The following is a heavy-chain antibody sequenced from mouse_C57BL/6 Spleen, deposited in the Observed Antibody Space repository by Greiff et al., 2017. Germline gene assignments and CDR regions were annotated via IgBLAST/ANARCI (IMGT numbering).Heavy chain of an antibody. CDR2: ISYDGSN. Sequence: EVQLQQSGPGLVKPSQSLSLTCSVTGYSITSGYYWNWIRQFPGNKLEWMGYISYDGSNNYNPSLKNRISITRDTSKNQFFLKLNSVTTEDTATYYCARDPGYYGSSSYAMDYWGQGTSVTVSS. V-gene: IGHV3-6*01. CDR3: ARDPGYYGSSSYAMDY. CDR1: GYSITSGYY. J-gene: IGHJ4*01. D-gene: IGHD1-1*01.